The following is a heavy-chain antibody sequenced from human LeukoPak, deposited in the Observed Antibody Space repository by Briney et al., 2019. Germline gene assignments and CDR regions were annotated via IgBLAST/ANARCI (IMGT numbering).Heavy chain of an antibody. CDR2: INPNSGGT. Sequence: ASVKVSCKASGYTFTSYGISWVRQAPGQGLEWMGWINPNSGGTNYAQKFQGRVTMTRDTSTGTAYMELRSLRSEDTAVYYCARRTPRCGGTCYDAFDVWGQGTMVTVSS. CDR1: GYTFTSYG. D-gene: IGHD2-21*01. CDR3: ARRTPRCGGTCYDAFDV. V-gene: IGHV1-18*01. J-gene: IGHJ3*01.